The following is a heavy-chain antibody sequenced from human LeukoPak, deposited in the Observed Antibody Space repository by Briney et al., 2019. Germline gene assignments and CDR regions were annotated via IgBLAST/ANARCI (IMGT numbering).Heavy chain of an antibody. CDR3: AMSGSHYDFWSASFRVYDWLDP. V-gene: IGHV1-2*02. J-gene: IGHJ5*02. Sequence: EASVRVSCKASGHTFTGYFIHWVRQAPGQGLEWMGWINPNIGATNYAQRFQGRVSITRDTSMIIVYMDLGSLTSDDTAVYYCAMSGSHYDFWSASFRVYDWLDPWGQGTLVTVSS. D-gene: IGHD3-3*01. CDR2: INPNIGAT. CDR1: GHTFTGYF.